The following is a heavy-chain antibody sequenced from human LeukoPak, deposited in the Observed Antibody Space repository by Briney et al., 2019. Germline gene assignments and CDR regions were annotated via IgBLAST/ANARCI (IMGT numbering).Heavy chain of an antibody. J-gene: IGHJ3*02. CDR2: ISSSGSTI. V-gene: IGHV3-48*03. Sequence: GGSLRLSCAASGFTFSSYEMNWVRQAPGKGLEWVSYISSSGSTIYYADSVKGRFTISRDNAKNSLYLQMNSLRAEDTAVYYCARQVDCSGGSCYYDAFDIWGHGTMVTVST. D-gene: IGHD2-15*01. CDR3: ARQVDCSGGSCYYDAFDI. CDR1: GFTFSSYE.